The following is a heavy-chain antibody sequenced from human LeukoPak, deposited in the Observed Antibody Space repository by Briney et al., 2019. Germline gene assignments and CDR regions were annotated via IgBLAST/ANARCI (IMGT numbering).Heavy chain of an antibody. D-gene: IGHD3-22*01. J-gene: IGHJ4*02. CDR3: ARVMPYYYDSSGKPFDY. CDR2: IIPIFGTA. CDR1: GGTFSSYA. V-gene: IGHV1-69*06. Sequence: SVKVSCKASGGTFSSYAISWVRQAPGQGLEWMGGIIPIFGTANYAQKFQGRVTITADKSTSTAYMELSSLRSEDTAVYYCARVMPYYYDSSGKPFDYWGQGTLVTVSS.